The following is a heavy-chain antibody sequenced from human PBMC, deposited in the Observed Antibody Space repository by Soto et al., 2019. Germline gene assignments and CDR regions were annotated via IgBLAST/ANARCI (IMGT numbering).Heavy chain of an antibody. Sequence: QVQLVQSGAEVNMPGSSVKVSCKASGGTFSIYTITWVRQAHGQGLEWMGGFIPIFGTTKYAQKFQGRVTITADESTRTDYMEVGSLTSDDAAGYYSARHDTFSYSPGWFDPWGQGTLVTVSS. J-gene: IGHJ5*02. CDR3: ARHDTFSYSPGWFDP. CDR2: FIPIFGTT. V-gene: IGHV1-69*12. D-gene: IGHD5-12*01. CDR1: GGTFSIYT.